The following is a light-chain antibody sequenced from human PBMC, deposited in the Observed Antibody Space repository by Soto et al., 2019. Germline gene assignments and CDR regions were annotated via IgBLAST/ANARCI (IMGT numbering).Light chain of an antibody. CDR3: QSYDSSLSGWI. Sequence: QSVLTQPPSASGTPGQTVTISCSGSSSNIGSNTVNWYQHLPGTAPKLLIYDNDQRPSGVPDRFSGSKSGTSASLAISGLQSEDEADYYCQSYDSSLSGWIFGGGTKLTVL. J-gene: IGLJ2*01. CDR1: SSNIGSNT. CDR2: DND. V-gene: IGLV1-44*01.